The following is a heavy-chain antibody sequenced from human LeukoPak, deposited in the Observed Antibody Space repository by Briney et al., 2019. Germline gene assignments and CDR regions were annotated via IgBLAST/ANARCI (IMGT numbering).Heavy chain of an antibody. J-gene: IGHJ6*03. CDR1: GGSISSSSYY. CDR3: ARVRCSSTSCPYYYYYYMDV. V-gene: IGHV4-39*07. Sequence: SETLSLTCTVSGGSISSSSYYWGWIRQPPGKGLEWIGSIYYSGSTYYNPSLKSRLTMSVDTSKNQFSLKLSSVTAADTAVYYCARVRCSSTSCPYYYYYYMDVWGKGTTVTVSS. D-gene: IGHD2-2*01. CDR2: IYYSGST.